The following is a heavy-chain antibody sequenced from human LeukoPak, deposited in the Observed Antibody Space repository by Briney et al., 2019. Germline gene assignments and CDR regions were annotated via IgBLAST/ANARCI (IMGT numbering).Heavy chain of an antibody. CDR2: IHYSGST. V-gene: IGHV4-39*01. CDR1: GGSISSVSYY. J-gene: IGHJ4*02. D-gene: IGHD3-3*01. Sequence: SETLSLTCSVSGGSISSVSYYWGWIRQSPGKGLEWIGSIHYSGSTYYNPSLNSRVTISVDTSKNQFSLRLRSVTAADTAVYFCARGTYYDFWSGSTFDYWGQGTLVTVSS. CDR3: ARGTYYDFWSGSTFDY.